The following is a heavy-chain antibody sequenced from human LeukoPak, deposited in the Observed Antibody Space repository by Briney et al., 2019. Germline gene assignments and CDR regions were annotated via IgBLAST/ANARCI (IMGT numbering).Heavy chain of an antibody. D-gene: IGHD6-13*01. CDR3: ARDRPRIAAAATYYFDY. CDR2: INPNSGGT. Sequence: ASVKVSCKASGYTFTGYYMHWVRQAPGQGLEWMGWINPNSGGTNYAQKFQGRVTMTRDTSISTAYMELSRLRSDVTDVYYCARDRPRIAAAATYYFDYWGQGTLVTVSS. J-gene: IGHJ4*02. V-gene: IGHV1-2*02. CDR1: GYTFTGYY.